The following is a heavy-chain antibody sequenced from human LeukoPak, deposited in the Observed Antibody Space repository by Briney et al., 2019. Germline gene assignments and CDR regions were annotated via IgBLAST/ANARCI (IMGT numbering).Heavy chain of an antibody. V-gene: IGHV1-2*02. Sequence: ASVKVSCKASGYTFTSYYMHWVRQATGQGLEWMGWINPNSGGTHYAQKFQGRVTMTRDTSISTAYMELSRLRADDTAVYYCARDRLNYYDSSGGLDYWGQGTLVTVSS. D-gene: IGHD3-22*01. CDR3: ARDRLNYYDSSGGLDY. CDR2: INPNSGGT. J-gene: IGHJ4*02. CDR1: GYTFTSYY.